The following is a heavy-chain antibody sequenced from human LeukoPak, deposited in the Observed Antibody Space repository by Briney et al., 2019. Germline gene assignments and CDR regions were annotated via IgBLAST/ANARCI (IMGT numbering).Heavy chain of an antibody. CDR3: ARFRLYDILTGSKYYFDY. V-gene: IGHV3-11*03. J-gene: IGHJ4*02. CDR2: ISSSSSYT. Sequence: GGSLRLSCAASGFTFSDYYMSWIRQAPGKGLEWVSYISSSSSYTNYADSVKGRFTISRDNAKNSLYLQMNSLRAEDTAVYYCARFRLYDILTGSKYYFDYWGQGTLVTVSS. D-gene: IGHD3-9*01. CDR1: GFTFSDYY.